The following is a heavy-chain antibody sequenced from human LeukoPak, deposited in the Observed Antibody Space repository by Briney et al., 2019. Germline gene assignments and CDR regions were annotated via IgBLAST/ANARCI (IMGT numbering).Heavy chain of an antibody. D-gene: IGHD2-15*01. V-gene: IGHV4-39*01. CDR1: GGSISSSDYY. CDR3: ARALGYCSGGSCTRGYNWFDP. J-gene: IGHJ5*02. Sequence: PSETLSLTCTVSGGSISSSDYYWGWNRQAPGKGLEWIGSIHYGGSTYYNPSLKSRVTISVDTSMNQFSLKLSFVTTADTAVYYCARALGYCSGGSCTRGYNWFDPWGQGTLVTVPS. CDR2: IHYGGST.